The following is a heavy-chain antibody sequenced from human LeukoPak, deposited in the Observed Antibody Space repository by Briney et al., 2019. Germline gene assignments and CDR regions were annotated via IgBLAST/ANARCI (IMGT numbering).Heavy chain of an antibody. V-gene: IGHV4-39*07. D-gene: IGHD5-18*01. J-gene: IGHJ4*02. CDR3: AREAMYSYGNNFDY. Sequence: SETLSLTCTVSGGSISGSGYYWGWIRQPPGKGLXXXXSMYYRGNTYHNPSLXSRVTISADTSKNQFSLKLSSVTAADTAVYHCAREAMYSYGNNFDYWGQGTLVTVSS. CDR2: MYYRGNT. CDR1: GGSISGSGYY.